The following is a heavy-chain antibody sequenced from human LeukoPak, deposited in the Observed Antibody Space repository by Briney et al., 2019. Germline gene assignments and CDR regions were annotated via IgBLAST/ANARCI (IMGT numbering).Heavy chain of an antibody. D-gene: IGHD3-22*01. J-gene: IGHJ4*02. Sequence: GGSLRLSCAASGFIFRIYAMSWVRDARGKGLEWGSALAGGGGSAYYADSVRGRFTSSRNNSKNTLYLQMNSLRAEDTAVYYCVKDRGEYDTSGYYYDYWGQGTLVTVSS. CDR3: VKDRGEYDTSGYYYDY. CDR1: GFIFRIYA. V-gene: IGHV3-23*01. CDR2: LAGGGGSA.